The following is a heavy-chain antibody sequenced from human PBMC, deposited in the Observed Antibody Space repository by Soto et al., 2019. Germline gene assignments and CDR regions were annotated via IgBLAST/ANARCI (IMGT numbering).Heavy chain of an antibody. J-gene: IGHJ6*03. CDR3: ARESGGATATLDYYYFYMDV. D-gene: IGHD5-12*01. V-gene: IGHV1-8*01. CDR2: MNPNSGNT. CDR1: GYTFTSYD. Sequence: GASVKVSCKASGYTFTSYDINWVRQATGQGPEWMGWMNPNSGNTGYAQKFQGRVTVTRDTSIRTVYMELSSLRSGDTAVYYCARESGGATATLDYYYFYMDVWGKGTTVTVSS.